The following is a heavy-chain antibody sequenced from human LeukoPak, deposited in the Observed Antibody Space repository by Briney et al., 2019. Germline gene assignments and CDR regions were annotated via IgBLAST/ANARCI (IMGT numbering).Heavy chain of an antibody. J-gene: IGHJ6*02. CDR3: ARGSVSSWYYYYYYYGMDV. CDR1: GGSISNFY. D-gene: IGHD6-13*01. CDR2: IHYSGST. Sequence: SETLSLTCTVSGGSISNFYWSWIRQSPGKGPEWIGYIHYSGSTNYNPSLKSRVTISVDTSKNQFSLKLSSVTAADTAVYYCARGSVSSWYYYYYYYGMDVWGQGTTVTVSS. V-gene: IGHV4-59*12.